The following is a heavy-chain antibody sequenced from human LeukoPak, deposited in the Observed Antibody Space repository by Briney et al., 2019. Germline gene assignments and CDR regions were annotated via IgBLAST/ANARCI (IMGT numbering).Heavy chain of an antibody. Sequence: PSETLSLTCTVSGGSVSSGSYYWSWIRQPPGKGLEWIGYISYSGSTNYNPSLKSRVTISADTSKNQFSLKLSSVTAADTAVYYCARGGQLWPRDDYWGQGTLVTVSS. J-gene: IGHJ4*02. V-gene: IGHV4-61*01. CDR2: ISYSGST. CDR3: ARGGQLWPRDDY. CDR1: GGSVSSGSYY. D-gene: IGHD3-16*01.